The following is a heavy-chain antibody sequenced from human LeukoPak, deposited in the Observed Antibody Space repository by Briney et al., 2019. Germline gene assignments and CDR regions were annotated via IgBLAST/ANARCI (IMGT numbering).Heavy chain of an antibody. CDR3: ARGARIAAAGDGFDY. J-gene: IGHJ4*02. Sequence: GASVKVSCKASGYTFTGYYMHWVRQAPGQGLEWMGWINPNSGGTNYAQKFQGWVTMTRDTSISTAYMELSRLRSDDTAVHYCARGARIAAAGDGFDYWGQGTLVTVSS. D-gene: IGHD6-13*01. V-gene: IGHV1-2*04. CDR1: GYTFTGYY. CDR2: INPNSGGT.